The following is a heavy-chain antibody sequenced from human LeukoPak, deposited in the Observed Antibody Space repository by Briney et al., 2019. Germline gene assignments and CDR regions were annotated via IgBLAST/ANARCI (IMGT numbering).Heavy chain of an antibody. CDR3: ARDCDRSGYYCY. Sequence: GASVKVSCKASGYTFTGYYIHWVRQAPGQGLEWMGWINPNSGGTNYAQKFQGRVTMTRDTSTSTAYMELRSLRSDDTAVYYCARDCDRSGYYCYWSQGTLVTVSS. CDR2: INPNSGGT. CDR1: GYTFTGYY. V-gene: IGHV1-2*02. D-gene: IGHD3-22*01. J-gene: IGHJ4*02.